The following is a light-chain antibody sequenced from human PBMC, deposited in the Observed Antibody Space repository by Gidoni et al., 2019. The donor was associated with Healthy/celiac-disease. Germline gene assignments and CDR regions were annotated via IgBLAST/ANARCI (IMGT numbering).Light chain of an antibody. CDR2: EVS. Sequence: QSALTQPPSASWSPRQSVTISCTGTSSDVGGYNYVSWYQQHPGQAPKRMIYEVSKRPSGVPDRFSGSKSGNTASLTVSGLQAEDEADYYCSSYAGSNNYGVFGGGTKLTVL. CDR1: SSDVGGYNY. CDR3: SSYAGSNNYGV. V-gene: IGLV2-8*01. J-gene: IGLJ2*01.